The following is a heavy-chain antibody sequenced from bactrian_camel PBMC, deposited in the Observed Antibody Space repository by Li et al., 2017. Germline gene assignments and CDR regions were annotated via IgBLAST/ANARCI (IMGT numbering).Heavy chain of an antibody. CDR3: AAGCPGRTWPPHEYTY. D-gene: IGHD6*01. J-gene: IGHJ4*01. V-gene: IGHV3S59*01. CDR1: GYTWSFYS. Sequence: DVQLVESGGGSVQAGGSLRLSCAASGYTWSFYSMGWFRQAPEKEREGVAALYRTGAAYYPESVKGRFTISKDRTNNTLYLQMNGLKPEDTAMYYCAAGCPGRTWPPHEYTYWGQGTQVTVS. CDR2: LYRTGAA.